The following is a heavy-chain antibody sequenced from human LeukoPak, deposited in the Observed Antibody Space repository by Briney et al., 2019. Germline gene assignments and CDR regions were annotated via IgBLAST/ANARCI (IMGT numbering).Heavy chain of an antibody. V-gene: IGHV5-51*01. CDR3: ARRVLSDAFDI. CDR1: GNSFITNW. J-gene: IGHJ3*02. CDR2: IYPGDSDT. Sequence: GESLKISCKGSGNSFITNWIGWVRQMPGKGLEWMGIIYPGDSDTRYSPSFRGQVTISADKSISTAYLQWSSLKASDTAMYYCARRVLSDAFDIWDQGTMVTVSS. D-gene: IGHD3-16*01.